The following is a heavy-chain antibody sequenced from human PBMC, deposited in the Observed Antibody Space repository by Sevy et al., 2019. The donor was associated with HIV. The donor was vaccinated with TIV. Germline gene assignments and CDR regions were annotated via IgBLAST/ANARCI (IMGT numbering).Heavy chain of an antibody. V-gene: IGHV4-31*03. CDR3: AREDRDIVYGMDV. Sequence: SDTLSLTCTVSGGSISRGDYYWSWIRQHPGKGLEWIGYISNSGSTYYNPSLKSRVTISVDTSKNQFSLKLSSVTAADTAVYYCAREDRDIVYGMDVWGQGTTVTVSS. D-gene: IGHD2-15*01. J-gene: IGHJ6*02. CDR2: ISNSGST. CDR1: GGSISRGDYY.